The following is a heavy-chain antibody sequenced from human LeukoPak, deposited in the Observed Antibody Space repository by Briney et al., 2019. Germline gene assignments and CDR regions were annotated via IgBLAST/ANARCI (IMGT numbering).Heavy chain of an antibody. Sequence: SETLSLTCTVSGGSISSSSNYWGWIRQPPGKGLEWIGTIYSTGNTYYNPSLKSRLTISVDTSKNQFSLKLSSVTAADTAVYYCARGGESGYDTWGQGTLVTVSS. CDR2: IYSTGNT. V-gene: IGHV4-39*01. CDR3: ARGGESGYDT. J-gene: IGHJ5*02. CDR1: GGSISSSSNY. D-gene: IGHD5-12*01.